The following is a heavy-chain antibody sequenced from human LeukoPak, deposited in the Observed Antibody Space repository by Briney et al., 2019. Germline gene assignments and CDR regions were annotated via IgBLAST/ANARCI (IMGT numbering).Heavy chain of an antibody. CDR3: ATLVVTAILYYFDY. CDR2: IKQDGNNK. CDR1: GFTFSSHW. Sequence: GGSLRLSCAASGFTFSSHWMNWVRQAPGKGLEWVAIIKQDGNNKYYVDSVKGRFTISRDNAKNSLHLQMNSLRAGDTAVYYCATLVVTAILYYFDYWGQGTLVTVSS. J-gene: IGHJ4*02. V-gene: IGHV3-7*03. D-gene: IGHD2-21*02.